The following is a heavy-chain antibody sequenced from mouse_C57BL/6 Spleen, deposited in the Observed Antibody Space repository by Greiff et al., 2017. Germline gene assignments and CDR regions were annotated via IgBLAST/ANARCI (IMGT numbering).Heavy chain of an antibody. CDR3: ARTYSPYFDY. CDR2: INPNNGGT. V-gene: IGHV1-22*01. CDR1: GYTFTDYN. Sequence: EVQRVESGPELVKPGASVKMSCKASGYTFTDYNMHWVKQSHGKSLEWIGYINPNNGGTSYNQKFKGKATLTVNKSSSTAYMELRSLTSEDSAVYYCARTYSPYFDYWGQGTTLTVSS. J-gene: IGHJ2*01. D-gene: IGHD2-12*01.